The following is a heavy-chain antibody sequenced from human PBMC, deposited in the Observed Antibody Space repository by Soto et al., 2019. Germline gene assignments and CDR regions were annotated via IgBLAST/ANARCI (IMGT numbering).Heavy chain of an antibody. CDR3: ARNMDYYYGRGSGNGHGV. CDR1: GYTFIAYY. Sequence: QVQLVQSGAEVKEPGDSVRVSCEASGYTFIAYYIHWVRQAPGQGLEWMGWINPKFGDTTYAQDCQGRVSMTRDMSISTVYMELSRLTSDDTAIYYCARNMDYYYGRGSGNGHGVWGQGTTVTVFS. V-gene: IGHV1-2*02. D-gene: IGHD3-10*02. CDR2: INPKFGDT. J-gene: IGHJ6*02.